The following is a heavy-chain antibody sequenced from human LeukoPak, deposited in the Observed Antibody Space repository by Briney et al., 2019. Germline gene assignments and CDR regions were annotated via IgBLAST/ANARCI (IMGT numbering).Heavy chain of an antibody. V-gene: IGHV3-21*01. CDR1: VFTFSSYS. D-gene: IGHD4-11*01. J-gene: IGHJ6*03. Sequence: PGGSLRLSCAASVFTFSSYSMNWVRQAPGKGLEWVSSISSSSSYIYYADSVKGRFTISRDNAKNSLHLQMNSLRAEDTAVYYCARDMRDYMDYYYSSMDVWGKGTTVTVSS. CDR2: ISSSSSYI. CDR3: ARDMRDYMDYYYSSMDV.